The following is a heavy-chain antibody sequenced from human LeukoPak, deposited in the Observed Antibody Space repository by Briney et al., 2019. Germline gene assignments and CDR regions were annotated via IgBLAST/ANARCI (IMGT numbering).Heavy chain of an antibody. CDR3: ARGLGYDYVWGSYRYLDY. CDR1: GGSISSGSYY. CDR2: IYTSGST. J-gene: IGHJ4*02. D-gene: IGHD3-16*02. V-gene: IGHV4-61*02. Sequence: PSQTLSLTCTVSGGSISSGSYYWSWIRQPAGKGLEWIGRIYTSGSTNYNPSLKSRVTISVDTSKNQFSLKVSSVTAADTAVYYCARGLGYDYVWGSYRYLDYWGQGTLVTVSS.